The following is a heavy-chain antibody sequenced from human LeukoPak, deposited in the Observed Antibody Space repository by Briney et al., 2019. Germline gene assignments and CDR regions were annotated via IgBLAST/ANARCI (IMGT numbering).Heavy chain of an antibody. CDR3: TTTYYDILTGYYLVDY. CDR2: IKSKTDGGTT. V-gene: IGHV3-15*01. J-gene: IGHJ4*02. D-gene: IGHD3-9*01. Sequence: GGSLRLSCAASGFTFSNAWMSWVRQAPGKGLEWVGRIKSKTDGGTTDYAAPVKGRFTISRDDSKNTLYLQMNSLKTEGTAVYYCTTTYYDILTGYYLVDYWGQGTLVTVSS. CDR1: GFTFSNAW.